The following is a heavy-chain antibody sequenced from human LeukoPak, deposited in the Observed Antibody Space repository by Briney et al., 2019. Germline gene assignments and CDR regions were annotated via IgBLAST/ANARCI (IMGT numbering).Heavy chain of an antibody. V-gene: IGHV3-7*01. CDR3: ARDSAGNDY. J-gene: IGHJ4*02. CDR1: GFTFSTYW. Sequence: PSGGSLRLSCEASGFTFSTYWMSWVRQAPGMGLEWVANIKQDGSEKYYVDSVKGRFTISRDNAKNSLYLQMNSLRAEDTAMYYCARDSAGNDYWGQGTLVTVSS. D-gene: IGHD6-13*01. CDR2: IKQDGSEK.